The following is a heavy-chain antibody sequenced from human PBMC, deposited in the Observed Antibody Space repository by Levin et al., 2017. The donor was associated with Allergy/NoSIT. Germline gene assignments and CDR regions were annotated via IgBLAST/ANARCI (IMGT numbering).Heavy chain of an antibody. J-gene: IGHJ4*02. Sequence: SETLSLTCTVSGGSISSTSYYWCWIRQPPGKARGWIGTFYYSGRTDYNPSLRGRVTIFIDTSKNQFSVRLDSVTAADTAVYYCVRVPLRSPGPQFFSSFDCWGQGALVTVSS. CDR1: GGSISSTSYY. CDR2: FYYSGRT. D-gene: IGHD3-16*01. V-gene: IGHV4-39*01. CDR3: VRVPLRSPGPQFFSSFDC.